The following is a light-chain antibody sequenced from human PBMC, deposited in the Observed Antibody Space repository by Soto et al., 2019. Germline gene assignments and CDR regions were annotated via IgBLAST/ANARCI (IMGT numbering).Light chain of an antibody. Sequence: DVQMTQSPSTLSASIGDTVTITCRASQTIVTWLAWYQQKPGRPPKLLIYMASILESGVPSRFSGRGSGTEFTLTISGLQSDDPGTYYCQQYNSYPKTFGEGTKLDI. CDR3: QQYNSYPKT. J-gene: IGKJ2*01. CDR2: MAS. V-gene: IGKV1-5*03. CDR1: QTIVTW.